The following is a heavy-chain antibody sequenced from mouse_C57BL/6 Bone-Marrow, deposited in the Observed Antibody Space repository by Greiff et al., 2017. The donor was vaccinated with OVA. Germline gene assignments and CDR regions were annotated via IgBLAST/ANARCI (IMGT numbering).Heavy chain of an antibody. CDR2: INPKNGGT. D-gene: IGHD1-1*01. Sequence: EVQLQQSGPELVKPGASVKISCKASGYTFTDYYMDWVKQSHGKSLEWIGDINPKNGGTNYNEKFKGKATLTVDKSSSTAYMELRSLTSEDTAVYYCARIYYCGIGYVWYFDVWGTGTTVTVSS. J-gene: IGHJ1*03. CDR1: GYTFTDYY. CDR3: ARIYYCGIGYVWYFDV. V-gene: IGHV1-18*01.